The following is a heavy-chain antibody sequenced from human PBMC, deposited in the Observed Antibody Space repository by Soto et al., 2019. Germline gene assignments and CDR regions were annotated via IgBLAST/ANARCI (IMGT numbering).Heavy chain of an antibody. J-gene: IGHJ6*02. D-gene: IGHD6-13*01. CDR2: IWYDGSNK. V-gene: IGHV3-33*01. Sequence: GSLRLSCAASGFTFSSYGMHWVRQAPGKGLEWVAVIWYDGSNKYYADSVKGRFTISRDNSKNTLYLQMNSLRAEDTAVYYCARDGEESSSSWYRYYYYYYYGMDVWGQGTTVTVSS. CDR1: GFTFSSYG. CDR3: ARDGEESSSSWYRYYYYYYYGMDV.